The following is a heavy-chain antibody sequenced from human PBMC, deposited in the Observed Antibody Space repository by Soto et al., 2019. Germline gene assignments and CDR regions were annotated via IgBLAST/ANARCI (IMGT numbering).Heavy chain of an antibody. CDR1: GYTFTDYY. V-gene: IGHV1-2*02. CDR3: ARDSYSGSYVH. D-gene: IGHD1-26*01. J-gene: IGHJ4*02. CDR2: INPNDGGT. Sequence: SVKVSCKASGYTFTDYYMHWVRQAPGQGLEWMGWINPNDGGTNYAQNFQGRVTMTSDTSITTAYMELRRLTSDDTAVYFCARDSYSGSYVHWGQGTLVTVSS.